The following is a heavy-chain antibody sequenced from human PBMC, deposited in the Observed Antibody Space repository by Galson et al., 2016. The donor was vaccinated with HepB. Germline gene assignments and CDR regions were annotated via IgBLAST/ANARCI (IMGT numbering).Heavy chain of an antibody. V-gene: IGHV3-74*01. CDR2: INRDGTST. CDR1: GFTFSSYW. D-gene: IGHD2-21*01. CDR3: ARGLGGGDDY. Sequence: SLRLSCAASGFTFSSYWMHWVRQAPGKGLVWVSRINRDGTSTTYADSVKGRFTVSRDNAKNTLHLQMNSLRAEDTAVYYCARGLGGGDDYWGQGTPVTVSS. J-gene: IGHJ4*02.